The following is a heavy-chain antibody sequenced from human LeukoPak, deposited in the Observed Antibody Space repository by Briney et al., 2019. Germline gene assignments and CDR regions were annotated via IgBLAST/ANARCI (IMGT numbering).Heavy chain of an antibody. J-gene: IGHJ6*02. CDR1: GGSLISGSYY. Sequence: SQTLSLTCTVSGGSLISGSYYWSSIRQPAGTGLEWIGRIYTSGSTNYNPSLKSRVTISVDTSKNQFSLKLSSVTAADTAVYYCARGSSGSPYYYYGMDVWGQGTTVTVSS. D-gene: IGHD3-22*01. V-gene: IGHV4-61*02. CDR2: IYTSGST. CDR3: ARGSSGSPYYYYGMDV.